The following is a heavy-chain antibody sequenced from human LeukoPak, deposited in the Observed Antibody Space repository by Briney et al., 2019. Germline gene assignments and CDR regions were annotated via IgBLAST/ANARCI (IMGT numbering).Heavy chain of an antibody. CDR1: GFTFSSYA. D-gene: IGHD5-18*01. Sequence: GGSLRLSCAASGFTFSSYAMHWVRQAPGKGLEWVAVISYDGSNKYYADSVKGRFTISRDNSKNTLYLQMNSLRAEDTAVYYCARDDAMTGYSYGTPDYWGQGTLVIVSS. J-gene: IGHJ4*02. CDR3: ARDDAMTGYSYGTPDY. V-gene: IGHV3-30-3*01. CDR2: ISYDGSNK.